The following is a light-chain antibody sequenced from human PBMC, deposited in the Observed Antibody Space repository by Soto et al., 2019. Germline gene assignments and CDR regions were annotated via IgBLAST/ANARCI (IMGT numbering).Light chain of an antibody. J-gene: IGKJ4*01. Sequence: EIVLTQSPGTLSLSPGERATLSCRASQSVSSSYLAWYQQKPGQATRLLIYGASIRATGIPDRFSGSGSGTDFTLTISRLEPEDFAVYYCHQYDSSPLTFGGGTKVEIK. CDR2: GAS. CDR3: HQYDSSPLT. V-gene: IGKV3-20*01. CDR1: QSVSSSY.